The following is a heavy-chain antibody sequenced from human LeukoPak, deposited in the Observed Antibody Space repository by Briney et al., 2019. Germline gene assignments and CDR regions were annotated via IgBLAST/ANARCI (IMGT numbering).Heavy chain of an antibody. V-gene: IGHV6-1*01. Sequence: LSQTLSLTCVISGDSVSTNSGAWNWIRQSPSRGLEWLGRTYYRSKWYNDYAVSVRGRITINPDTSKNQFYLQLNSVTPEDTAVYYCARGLLKLGFDSWGQGTLVTVSS. CDR1: GDSVSTNSGA. J-gene: IGHJ4*02. CDR2: TYYRSKWYN. CDR3: ARGLLKLGFDS. D-gene: IGHD3-9*01.